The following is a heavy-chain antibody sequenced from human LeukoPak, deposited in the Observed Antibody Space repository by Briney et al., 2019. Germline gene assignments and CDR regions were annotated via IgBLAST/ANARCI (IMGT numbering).Heavy chain of an antibody. Sequence: PGGSLRLSCAVSRFTFSTYAMSWVRQAPGQGLEWVSAISANGADKYYADSVKGRFTISRDNSKNTLFLQMTSQRVEDTAVYYCANYRKPQGLDYWGQGTLVTVSS. D-gene: IGHD1-14*01. V-gene: IGHV3-23*01. CDR3: ANYRKPQGLDY. CDR2: ISANGADK. CDR1: RFTFSTYA. J-gene: IGHJ4*02.